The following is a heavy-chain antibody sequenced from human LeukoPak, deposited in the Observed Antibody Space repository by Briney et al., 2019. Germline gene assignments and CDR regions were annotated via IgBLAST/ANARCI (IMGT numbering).Heavy chain of an antibody. J-gene: IGHJ4*02. V-gene: IGHV3-21*01. CDR3: ARGIYCSGGSCYYETYEVGY. D-gene: IGHD2-15*01. Sequence: GGSLRLSCAASGFTFSSYSMNWVRQAPGKGLEWVSSISRSSSYIYYADSVKGRFTISRDNAKNSLYLQMNSLRAEDTAVYYCARGIYCSGGSCYYETYEVGYWGQGTLVTVSS. CDR2: ISRSSSYI. CDR1: GFTFSSYS.